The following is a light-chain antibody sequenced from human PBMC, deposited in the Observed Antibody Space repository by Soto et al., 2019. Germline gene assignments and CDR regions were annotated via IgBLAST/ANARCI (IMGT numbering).Light chain of an antibody. CDR3: HQRNNWPFA. J-gene: IGKJ3*01. CDR2: DAS. CDR1: QSMRNH. V-gene: IGKV3-11*01. Sequence: EIVLTQSPATLSLSPGQRATLSCRASQSMRNHLAWYQQKLGQAPRLLIYDASKRATGIPARFSGSGSGADFTLTINSLEPEDFAVYYCHQRNNWPFAFGPGTKVEFK.